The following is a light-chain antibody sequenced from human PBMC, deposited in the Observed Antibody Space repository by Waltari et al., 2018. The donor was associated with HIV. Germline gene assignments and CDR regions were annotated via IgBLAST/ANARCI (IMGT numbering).Light chain of an antibody. CDR2: AAS. J-gene: IGKJ3*01. CDR1: QSISNY. Sequence: DSQMTESPSSLSASVGDRVTITCRASQSISNYVAWYQQRPGKVPKLLIYAASTLQSGVPSRFSCSGSGTDFTLTISSLQPEDVATYYCQKYNSAPLFGPGTKVDIK. V-gene: IGKV1-27*01. CDR3: QKYNSAPL.